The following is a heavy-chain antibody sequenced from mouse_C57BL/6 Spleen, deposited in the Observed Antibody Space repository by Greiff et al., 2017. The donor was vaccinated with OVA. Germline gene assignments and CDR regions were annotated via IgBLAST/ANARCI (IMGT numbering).Heavy chain of an antibody. Sequence: VQLQQSGAELVRPGTSVKVSCKASGYAFTNYLIEWVKQRPGQGLEWIGVINPGSGGTNYNEKFKGKATLTADKSSSTAYMQLSSLTSEDSAVYFGARGDGNYDFDYWGQGTTLTVSS. CDR3: ARGDGNYDFDY. D-gene: IGHD2-1*01. J-gene: IGHJ2*01. V-gene: IGHV1-54*01. CDR1: GYAFTNYL. CDR2: INPGSGGT.